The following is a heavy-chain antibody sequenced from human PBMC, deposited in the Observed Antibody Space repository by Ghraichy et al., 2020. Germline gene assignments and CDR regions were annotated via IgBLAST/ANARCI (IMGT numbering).Heavy chain of an antibody. V-gene: IGHV3-23*01. Sequence: GESLNISCAASGFTFSNYAMTWVRQAPGKGLEWVSAISGSSSGTHYADSVKSRFTMSRDNPKNTLFLQMNSVRAEDAAVYYCARIIGYFNSIRSVYFDYWGQGTLVTVSS. CDR1: GFTFSNYA. CDR3: ARIIGYFNSIRSVYFDY. J-gene: IGHJ4*02. D-gene: IGHD2/OR15-2a*01. CDR2: ISGSSSGT.